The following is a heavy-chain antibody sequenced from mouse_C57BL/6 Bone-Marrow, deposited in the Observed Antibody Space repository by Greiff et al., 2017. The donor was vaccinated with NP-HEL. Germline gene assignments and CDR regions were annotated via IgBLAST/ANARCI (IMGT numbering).Heavy chain of an antibody. Sequence: EVKVVESGGGLVQPGESLKLSCESTEYEFPSHDMSWVRKTPEKRLELVAAINRDGGSTYYPDTMERRFTISRDNTKKTLYLQMSSLRSEDTALYYCALLLYVYFDYWGQGTTLTVSS. CDR2: INRDGGST. V-gene: IGHV5-2*01. J-gene: IGHJ2*01. CDR1: EYEFPSHD. D-gene: IGHD2-1*01. CDR3: ALLLYVYFDY.